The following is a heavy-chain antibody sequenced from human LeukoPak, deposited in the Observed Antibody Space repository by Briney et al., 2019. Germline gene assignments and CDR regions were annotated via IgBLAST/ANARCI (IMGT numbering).Heavy chain of an antibody. J-gene: IGHJ4*02. CDR1: GGSISSGDYY. CDR2: IYYSGST. Sequence: SQTLSLTCTVSGGSISSGDYYWSWIRQPPGKGLEWIGYIYYSGSTYYNPSLKSRVAISVDTSKNQFSLKLSSVTAADAAVYYCASSYDSSGYYLGYLGYWGQGTLVTVSS. D-gene: IGHD3-22*01. CDR3: ASSYDSSGYYLGYLGY. V-gene: IGHV4-30-4*08.